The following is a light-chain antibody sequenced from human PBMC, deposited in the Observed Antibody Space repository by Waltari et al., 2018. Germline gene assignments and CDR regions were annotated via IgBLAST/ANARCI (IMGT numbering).Light chain of an antibody. CDR1: QSISKY. CDR3: QQSYTTPYT. V-gene: IGKV1-39*01. J-gene: IGKJ4*01. Sequence: DIQMTQSPSSLSASVGDRVTITCRASQSISKYLNWYKQKPGKAPKLLIYGASSLQSGVPPRFSGSGSGTEFTLTISSLQPEDFATYSCQQSYTTPYTFGGGTKVEIK. CDR2: GAS.